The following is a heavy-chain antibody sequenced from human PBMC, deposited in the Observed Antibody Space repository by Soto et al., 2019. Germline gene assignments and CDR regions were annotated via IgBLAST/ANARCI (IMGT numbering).Heavy chain of an antibody. J-gene: IGHJ4*02. V-gene: IGHV4-59*01. CDR3: AREGVGGYSYGYLH. Sequence: QVQLQESGPGLVKPSETLSLTCTVSGGSISSYYWSWIRQPPGKGLEWIGYIYYSGSTNYNPSLKSRVTISVDTSKNQFSLKLSSVTAADTAVYYCAREGVGGYSYGYLHWGQGTLVTVSS. CDR2: IYYSGST. CDR1: GGSISSYY. D-gene: IGHD5-18*01.